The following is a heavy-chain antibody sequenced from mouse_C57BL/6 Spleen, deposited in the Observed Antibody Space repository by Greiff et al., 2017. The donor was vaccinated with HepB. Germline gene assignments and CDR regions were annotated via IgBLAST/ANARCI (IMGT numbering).Heavy chain of an antibody. CDR3: VRDSTTVVATGYFDV. CDR1: GFSFNTYA. J-gene: IGHJ1*03. V-gene: IGHV10-1*01. Sequence: EVMLVESGGGLVQPKGSLKLSCAASGFSFNTYAMNWVRQAPGKGLEWVARIRSKSNNYATYYADSVKDRFTISRDDSESMLYLQMNNLKTEDTAMYYCVRDSTTVVATGYFDVWGTGTTVTVSS. D-gene: IGHD1-1*01. CDR2: IRSKSNNYAT.